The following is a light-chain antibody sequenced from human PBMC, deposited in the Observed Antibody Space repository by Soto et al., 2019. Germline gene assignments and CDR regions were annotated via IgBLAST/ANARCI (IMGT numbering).Light chain of an antibody. CDR1: QGIGIY. CDR2: AAS. CDR3: QQLNGYPLS. V-gene: IGKV1-9*01. Sequence: DIQLTQSPSFLSASVGDRVTITCRASQGIGIYVAWYQQKPGKAPKLLIYAASTLQSGVPSRFSGSGSGTEFTLTITSLQPEDVATYYCQQLNGYPLSFGGGTKVEIK. J-gene: IGKJ4*01.